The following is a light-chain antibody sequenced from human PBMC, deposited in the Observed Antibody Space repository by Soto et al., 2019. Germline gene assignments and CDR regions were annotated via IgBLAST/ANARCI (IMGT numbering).Light chain of an antibody. Sequence: DLQMTQSPSSLSASVGDRVTITCRASQGITTDFAWCQQKPGKAPKRLIYATASLESGVPSRFSGSGSGTEVALTVNSLQPEDFSTYYYLQYYSYPYTFGQGTKLEIK. CDR1: QGITTD. CDR2: ATA. V-gene: IGKV1-17*01. J-gene: IGKJ2*01. CDR3: LQYYSYPYT.